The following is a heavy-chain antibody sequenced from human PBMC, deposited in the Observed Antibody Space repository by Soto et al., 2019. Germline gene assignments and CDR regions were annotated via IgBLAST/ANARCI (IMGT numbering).Heavy chain of an antibody. D-gene: IGHD2-2*01. CDR1: GFTFSTYV. CDR2: ITGGADDT. V-gene: IGHV3-23*01. J-gene: IGHJ4*02. CDR3: AKGSSNSRPYYFDY. Sequence: EVQLLESGGGLVQPGGSLRLSCAASGFTFSTYVMSWVRQAPGQGLEWVSAITGGADDTYNADSVRGRFTISRDNSKNTLYLQMNSLRAEDTALYYCAKGSSNSRPYYFDYWGQGTLVTVSS.